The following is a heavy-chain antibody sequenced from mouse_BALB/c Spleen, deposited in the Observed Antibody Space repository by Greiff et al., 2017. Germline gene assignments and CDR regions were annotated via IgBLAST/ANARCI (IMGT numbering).Heavy chain of an antibody. CDR3: ASSTMITTDAMDY. Sequence: EVKLMESGGGLVQPGGSRKLSCAASGFTFSSFGMHWVRQAPEKGLEWVAYISSGSSTIYYADTVKGRFTISRDNPKNTLFLQMTSLRSEDTAMYYCASSTMITTDAMDYWGQGTSVTVSS. CDR1: GFTFSSFG. D-gene: IGHD2-4*01. CDR2: ISSGSSTI. J-gene: IGHJ4*01. V-gene: IGHV5-17*02.